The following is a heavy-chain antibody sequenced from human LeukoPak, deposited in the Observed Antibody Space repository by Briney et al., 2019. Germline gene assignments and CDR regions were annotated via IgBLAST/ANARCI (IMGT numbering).Heavy chain of an antibody. Sequence: GGSLRLSCAASGFTFSSYGMHWVRQAPGKGLEWVAFIRYDGSNKYYADSVKGRFTISRDNSKNTLYLQMNSLRAEDTAVYYCARGDFGSWGFGELLSLYYFDYWGQGTLVTVSS. V-gene: IGHV3-30*02. CDR2: IRYDGSNK. CDR1: GFTFSSYG. CDR3: ARGDFGSWGFGELLSLYYFDY. J-gene: IGHJ4*02. D-gene: IGHD3-10*01.